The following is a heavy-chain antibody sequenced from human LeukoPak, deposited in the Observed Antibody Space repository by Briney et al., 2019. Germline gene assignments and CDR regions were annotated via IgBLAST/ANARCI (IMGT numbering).Heavy chain of an antibody. Sequence: GGSLRLSCAASGFTVSSNYMSWVRQAPGKGLEWVSVIYSGGSTYYADSVKGRFTISRDNSKNTPYLQMNSLRAEDTAVYYCAKHKWSGENWFDPWGQGTLVTVSS. CDR3: AKHKWSGENWFDP. CDR2: IYSGGST. V-gene: IGHV3-53*01. J-gene: IGHJ5*02. CDR1: GFTVSSNY. D-gene: IGHD3-3*01.